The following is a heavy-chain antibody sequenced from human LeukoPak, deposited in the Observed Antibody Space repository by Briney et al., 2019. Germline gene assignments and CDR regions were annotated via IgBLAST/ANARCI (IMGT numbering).Heavy chain of an antibody. CDR2: ISYDGSNK. CDR3: AKTTIVVVTAGFDY. V-gene: IGHV3-30*18. J-gene: IGHJ4*02. D-gene: IGHD2-21*02. Sequence: GGSLRPSCAASGFTFSSYGMHWVRQAPGKGLEWVAVISYDGSNKYYADSVKGRFTISRDNSKNTLYLQMNSLRAEDTAVYYCAKTTIVVVTAGFDYWGQGTLVTVSS. CDR1: GFTFSSYG.